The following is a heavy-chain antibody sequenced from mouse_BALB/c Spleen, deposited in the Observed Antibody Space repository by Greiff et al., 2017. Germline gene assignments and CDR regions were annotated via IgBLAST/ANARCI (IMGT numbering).Heavy chain of an antibody. J-gene: IGHJ4*01. CDR2: INPSNGRT. CDR1: GYTFTSYW. D-gene: IGHD1-1*01. Sequence: VQLQQPGAELVKPGASVKLSCKASGYTFTSYWMHWVKQRPGQGLEWIGEINPSNGRTNYNEKFKSKATLTVDKSSSTAYMQLSSLTSEDSAVYYCARSHLISTVVPYAMDYWGQGASVTVSS. V-gene: IGHV1S81*02. CDR3: ARSHLISTVVPYAMDY.